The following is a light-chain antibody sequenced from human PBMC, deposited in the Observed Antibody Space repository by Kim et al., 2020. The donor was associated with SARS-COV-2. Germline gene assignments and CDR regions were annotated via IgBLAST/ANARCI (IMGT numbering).Light chain of an antibody. CDR3: QTYDSAPIP. Sequence: DIQMTQSPSSLSASVGDRVTITCRASQGISNYLAWYQQKPGKVPKLLIYAASTLQSGVPSRFSGSGSGTDFTLTIRSLQPEDVANYYCQTYDSAPIPFGQGTRLEIK. J-gene: IGKJ5*01. CDR1: QGISNY. V-gene: IGKV1-27*01. CDR2: AAS.